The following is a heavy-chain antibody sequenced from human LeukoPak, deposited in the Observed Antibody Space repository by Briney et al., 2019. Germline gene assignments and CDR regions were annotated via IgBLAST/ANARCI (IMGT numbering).Heavy chain of an antibody. CDR1: GFTLIDY. D-gene: IGHD2-2*01. Sequence: PEGSVKVSCKASGFTLIDYIHWVRQDPRQGLQWMGWIKPYSGDTEYAQRFQGRVTMTRDTSISTVYMELSSLRSDDTAVYYCARTDSVPAGDYHYWYMDVWGKGTTVTVSS. V-gene: IGHV1-2*02. J-gene: IGHJ6*03. CDR2: IKPYSGDT. CDR3: ARTDSVPAGDYHYWYMDV.